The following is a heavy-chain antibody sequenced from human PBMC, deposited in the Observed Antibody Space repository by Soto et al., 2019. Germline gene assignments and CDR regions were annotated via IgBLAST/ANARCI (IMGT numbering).Heavy chain of an antibody. V-gene: IGHV4-61*01. CDR1: GGSVNIGNYY. Sequence: QVQLQESGPGLVKPSETLSLTCSVSGGSVNIGNYYWSWIRQPPGKGLEWIGYIYYSGSTNYNPSLKSRVTISLDSSKSQFSLSLNSVTAADTAVYYCARVGVTMLRGADYWGQGTLVTVSS. CDR3: ARVGVTMLRGADY. D-gene: IGHD3-10*01. J-gene: IGHJ4*02. CDR2: IYYSGST.